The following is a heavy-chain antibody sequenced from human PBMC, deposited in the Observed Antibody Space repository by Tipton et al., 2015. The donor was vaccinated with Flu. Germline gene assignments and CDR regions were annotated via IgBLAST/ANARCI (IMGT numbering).Heavy chain of an antibody. J-gene: IGHJ1*01. CDR1: GYSISSGYY. CDR3: ARSTTVVTQRGYFQH. CDR2: IYHSGST. V-gene: IGHV4-38-2*01. Sequence: LSCAVSGYSISSGYYWGWIRQPPGKGLEWIGSIYHSGSTYYNPSLKSRVTISVDTSKNQFSLKLSSVSAADTAVYYCARSTTVVTQRGYFQHWGQGSLVTVSS. D-gene: IGHD4-23*01.